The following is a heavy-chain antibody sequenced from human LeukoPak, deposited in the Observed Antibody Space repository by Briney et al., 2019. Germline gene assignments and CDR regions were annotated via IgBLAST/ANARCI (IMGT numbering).Heavy chain of an antibody. CDR3: ARAYDSSGYYIFDY. Sequence: PGRSLRLSCAASGFTFSSYAMHWVRQAPGKGLEWVAVISYDGSNKYYADSVKGRFTISRDNSKNTLYLQMNSLRAEDTAVYYCARAYDSSGYYIFDYWGQGTLVTVSS. V-gene: IGHV3-30-3*01. J-gene: IGHJ4*02. CDR1: GFTFSSYA. D-gene: IGHD3-22*01. CDR2: ISYDGSNK.